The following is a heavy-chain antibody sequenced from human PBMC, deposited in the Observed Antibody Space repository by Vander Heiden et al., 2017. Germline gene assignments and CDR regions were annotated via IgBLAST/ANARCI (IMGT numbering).Heavy chain of an antibody. CDR1: GYSFTSYW. Sequence: EVQLVQSGAEVKKPGESLKISCKGSGYSFTSYWIGWVRQMPGKGLEWMGIIYPGDSDTRYSPSFQGQVTISADKSISTAYLQWSSLKASDTAMYYCARHRPHCSSTSCYQLDAFDIWGQGTMVTVSS. D-gene: IGHD2-2*01. J-gene: IGHJ3*02. V-gene: IGHV5-51*01. CDR3: ARHRPHCSSTSCYQLDAFDI. CDR2: IYPGDSDT.